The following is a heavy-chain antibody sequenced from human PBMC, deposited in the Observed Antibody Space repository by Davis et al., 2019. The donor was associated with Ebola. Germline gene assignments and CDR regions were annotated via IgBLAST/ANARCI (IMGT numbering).Heavy chain of an antibody. D-gene: IGHD2-15*01. CDR2: ISADNTDT. CDR3: ARGSLRWYGMDV. V-gene: IGHV1-3*01. CDR1: GYPFTTYA. J-gene: IGHJ6*04. Sequence: ASVKVSCKASGYPFTTYAMHWVRQAPGQGLEWMGWISADNTDTKFAQKFQGRVTISADESTSTAYMELSSLRSEDTAVYYCARGSLRWYGMDVWGKGTTVNVSS.